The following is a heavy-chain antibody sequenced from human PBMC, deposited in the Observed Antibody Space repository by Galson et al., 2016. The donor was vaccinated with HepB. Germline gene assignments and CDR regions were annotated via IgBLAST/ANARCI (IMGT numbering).Heavy chain of an antibody. Sequence: SLRLSCAASGLTFRRNWMHWVRQTPVKRLIWVSRIDVDRRSTVYADSVKGRFTISRDNAKNTLYLDINSLRADDTALYYCARGGNRGLDYWGQGTLVTVSS. V-gene: IGHV3-74*01. CDR3: ARGGNRGLDY. CDR2: IDVDRRST. J-gene: IGHJ4*02. D-gene: IGHD1-14*01. CDR1: GLTFRRNW.